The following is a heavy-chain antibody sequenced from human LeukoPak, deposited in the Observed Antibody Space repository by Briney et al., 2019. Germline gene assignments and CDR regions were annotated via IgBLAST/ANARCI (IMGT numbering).Heavy chain of an antibody. Sequence: EGSLRLSCAASGFTFSSYGMSWVRQAPGKGLEWVSAISGSGGSTYYADSVKGRFTISRDNSKNTLYLQMNSLRAEDTAVYYCAKGGSIGPTYYFDYWGQGTLVTVSS. V-gene: IGHV3-23*01. D-gene: IGHD3-16*01. J-gene: IGHJ4*02. CDR1: GFTFSSYG. CDR3: AKGGSIGPTYYFDY. CDR2: ISGSGGST.